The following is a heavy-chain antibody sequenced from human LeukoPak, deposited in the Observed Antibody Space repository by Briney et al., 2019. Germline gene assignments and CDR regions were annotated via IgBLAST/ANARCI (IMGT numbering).Heavy chain of an antibody. V-gene: IGHV1-46*01. Sequence: ASVNVSCKAFGYTFTSNYMHWVRQAPGQGPEWMGVISPSGGSTTYAQKFQGRVTLTRDMSTSTAYMELRSLRSDDTAVYYCARVVVTMVRVTFNWFDPWGQGTLVTVSS. J-gene: IGHJ5*02. CDR1: GYTFTSNY. CDR2: ISPSGGST. CDR3: ARVVVTMVRVTFNWFDP. D-gene: IGHD3-10*01.